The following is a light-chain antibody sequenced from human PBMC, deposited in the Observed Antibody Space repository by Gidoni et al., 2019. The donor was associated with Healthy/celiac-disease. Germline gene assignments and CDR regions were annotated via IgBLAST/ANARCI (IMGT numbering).Light chain of an antibody. J-gene: IGLJ2*01. CDR2: GKN. Sequence: GQTVRITCQGDSLRSYYASWYQQKPGQAPVLVIYGKNNRPSGIPDRFSGSSSGNTASLTITGAQAEDEADYYCNSRDSSGNHVVFGGGTKLTVL. CDR3: NSRDSSGNHVV. V-gene: IGLV3-19*01. CDR1: SLRSYY.